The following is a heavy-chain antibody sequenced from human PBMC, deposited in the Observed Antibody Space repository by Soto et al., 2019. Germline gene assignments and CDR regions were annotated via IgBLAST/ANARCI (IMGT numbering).Heavy chain of an antibody. D-gene: IGHD3-22*01. CDR3: AAVLPSSYYYDSSGFEYAFDI. V-gene: IGHV1-58*02. J-gene: IGHJ3*02. CDR1: GFTFTSSA. CDR2: IVVGSGNT. Sequence: SVKVSCKASGFTFTSSAMQWVRQARGQRLEWIGWIVVGSGNTNYAQKFQERVTITRDMSTSTAYMELSSLRSEDTAVYYCAAVLPSSYYYDSSGFEYAFDIWGQGTMVTVSS.